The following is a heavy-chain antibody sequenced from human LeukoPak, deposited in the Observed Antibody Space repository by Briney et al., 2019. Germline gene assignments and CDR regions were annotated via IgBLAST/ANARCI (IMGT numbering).Heavy chain of an antibody. J-gene: IGHJ5*02. CDR1: GYTFTSYG. Sequence: ASVKVSCKASGYTFTSYGISWVRQAPGQGLEWMGWISAYNGNTNYAQKLQGRVTMTTDTSTSTAYMELRSLRSDDTAVYYCARSPYYDILTGCYSTSNWFDPWGQGTLVTVSS. CDR2: ISAYNGNT. D-gene: IGHD3-9*01. CDR3: ARSPYYDILTGCYSTSNWFDP. V-gene: IGHV1-18*01.